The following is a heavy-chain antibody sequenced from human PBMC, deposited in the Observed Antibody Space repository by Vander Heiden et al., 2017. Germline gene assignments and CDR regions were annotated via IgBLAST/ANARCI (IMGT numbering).Heavy chain of an antibody. CDR3: TTDWFGSYQENDAFDI. CDR2: IKSKTDGGTT. Sequence: EVQLVESGGGLVKPGGSLRLSCAACGFTFRHAWMSWVRQAPGKGLEWVGRIKSKTDGGTTDYAAPVKGRFTISRDDSKNTLYLQMNSLKTEDTAVYYCTTDWFGSYQENDAFDIWGQGTMVTVSS. V-gene: IGHV3-15*01. CDR1: GFTFRHAW. J-gene: IGHJ3*02. D-gene: IGHD1-26*01.